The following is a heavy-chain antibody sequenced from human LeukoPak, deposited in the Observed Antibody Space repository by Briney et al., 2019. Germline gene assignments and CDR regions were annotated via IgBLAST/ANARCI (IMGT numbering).Heavy chain of an antibody. Sequence: GGSLRLSCAASGFTVSSNYMSWVHQAPGKGLEWVSVIYSGGSTYYADSVKGRFTISRDNSKNTLYLQMNSLRAEDTAVYYCARAPKYSGSSLDYWGQGTLVTVSS. CDR3: ARAPKYSGSSLDY. CDR1: GFTVSSNY. CDR2: IYSGGST. V-gene: IGHV3-53*01. D-gene: IGHD1-26*01. J-gene: IGHJ4*02.